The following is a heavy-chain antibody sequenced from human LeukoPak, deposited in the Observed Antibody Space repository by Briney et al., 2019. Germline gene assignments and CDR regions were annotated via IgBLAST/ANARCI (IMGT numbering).Heavy chain of an antibody. Sequence: PGGSLRLSCAASGFTFSDSYMTWIRQAPGKGLEWVSYISSSGSGLFYADSVKGRFTISRDNSKNTLYLQMNSLRAEDTAVYYCASGDYPVQHWGQGTLVTVSS. CDR3: ASGDYPVQH. V-gene: IGHV3-11*01. CDR2: ISSSGSGL. J-gene: IGHJ1*01. D-gene: IGHD4-17*01. CDR1: GFTFSDSY.